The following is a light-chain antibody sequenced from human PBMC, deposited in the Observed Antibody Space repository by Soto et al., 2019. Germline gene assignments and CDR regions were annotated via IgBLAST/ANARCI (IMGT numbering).Light chain of an antibody. J-gene: IGLJ1*01. CDR2: EVS. Sequence: QSVLTQPASVSGSPGQSITISCTGTSSDVGGYNYVSWYQQHPGKAPKLMIYEVSNRPSGVSNRFSGSKSGNTASLTISGLQAEDEAEYYCSSYTSSSTPCVFGTGTKGTVL. V-gene: IGLV2-14*01. CDR1: SSDVGGYNY. CDR3: SSYTSSSTPCV.